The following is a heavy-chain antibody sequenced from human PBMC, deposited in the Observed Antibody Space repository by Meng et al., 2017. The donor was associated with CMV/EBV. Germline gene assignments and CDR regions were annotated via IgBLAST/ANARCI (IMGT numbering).Heavy chain of an antibody. V-gene: IGHV3-9*01. J-gene: IGHJ6*02. CDR1: GFTFDDYA. CDR3: AKYRGAMDV. Sequence: SPKISCAASGFTFDDYAMHWGRQAPGKGLEWVSGISWNSGSIGYADSVKGRFTISRDNAKNSLYLQMNSLRAEDTALYYCAKYRGAMDVWGQGTTVTVSS. CDR2: ISWNSGSI. D-gene: IGHD4/OR15-4a*01.